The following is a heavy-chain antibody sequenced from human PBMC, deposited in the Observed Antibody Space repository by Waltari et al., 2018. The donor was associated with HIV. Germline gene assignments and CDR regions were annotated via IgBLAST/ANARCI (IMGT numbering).Heavy chain of an antibody. V-gene: IGHV3-23*01. CDR2: IIRSASAT. J-gene: IGHJ4*02. CDR1: GPHLHIHT. Sequence: AQLSVSWRVLTWLGGFLCLSCRFWGPHLHIHTLTSVRQAPGKGLEWVSSIIRSASATDYADSVKGRATISRDNSMDMLSLHINSLRVDDTAVYHCVTSGYNFVEFGHRLDFWGRGILVTVS. CDR3: VTSGYNFVEFGHRLDF. D-gene: IGHD5-18*01.